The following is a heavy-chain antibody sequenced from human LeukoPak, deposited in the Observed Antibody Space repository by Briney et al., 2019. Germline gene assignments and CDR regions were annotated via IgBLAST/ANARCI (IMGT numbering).Heavy chain of an antibody. CDR2: ISGSGGST. CDR1: GFTFSSYA. CDR3: AKGPGVILVDAEDYYYYMDV. V-gene: IGHV3-23*01. D-gene: IGHD3-16*02. Sequence: PGGSLRLSCAASGFTFSSYAMSWVRQAPGKGLEWVSAISGSGGSTYYADSVKGRFTISRDNSKNTLYLQMNSLRAEDTAVYYCAKGPGVILVDAEDYYYYMDVWGKGTTVTVSS. J-gene: IGHJ6*03.